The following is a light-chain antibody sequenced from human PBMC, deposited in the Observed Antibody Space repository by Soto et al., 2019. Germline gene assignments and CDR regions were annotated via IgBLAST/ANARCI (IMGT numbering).Light chain of an antibody. Sequence: EIVMTQSPATLSVSPGERATLSCRASQSVSSNLAWYQQKPGQAPRLLIYGASTRATGIPARFSGSGSGTEFTITVSSLQSEDCAVYYCQQYNNWPPTCGGGTKVE. CDR1: QSVSSN. V-gene: IGKV3-15*01. CDR2: GAS. CDR3: QQYNNWPPT. J-gene: IGKJ4*01.